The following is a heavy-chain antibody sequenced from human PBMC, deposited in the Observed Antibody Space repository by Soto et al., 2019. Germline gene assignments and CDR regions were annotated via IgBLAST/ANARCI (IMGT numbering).Heavy chain of an antibody. CDR2: SRDKASRYTT. J-gene: IGHJ4*02. V-gene: IGHV3-72*01. CDR1: GFSFSDHS. CDR3: ARVSTSYFFDY. Sequence: GGSLRLSCAASGFSFSDHSMDWVRQALGKGLEWVGRSRDKASRYTTEFAASVKGRFTISRDESKNLMSLQMNSLKTEDTAVYYCARVSTSYFFDYWGQGTLVTVSS. D-gene: IGHD2-2*01.